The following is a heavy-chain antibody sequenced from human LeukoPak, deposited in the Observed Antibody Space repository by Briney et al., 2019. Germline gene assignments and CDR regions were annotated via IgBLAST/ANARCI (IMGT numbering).Heavy chain of an antibody. CDR3: ARESVPRRFDP. J-gene: IGHJ5*02. CDR2: INPNSGGT. V-gene: IGHV1-2*02. CDR1: GYTFPGYY. Sequence: ASVKVSCKASGYTFPGYYINWVRQAPGQGLEWMGWINPNSGGTNYAQKFQGRVTMTRDTSISTAYMELSRLRSDDTAVYYCARESVPRRFDPWGQGTLVTVSS. D-gene: IGHD1-14*01.